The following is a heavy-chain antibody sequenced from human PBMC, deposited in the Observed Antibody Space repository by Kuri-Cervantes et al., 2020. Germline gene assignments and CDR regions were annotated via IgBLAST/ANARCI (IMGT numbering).Heavy chain of an antibody. V-gene: IGHV3-7*03. Sequence: GGSLRLSCAASGFTFSSYWMSWVRQAPGKGLEWVANIKQDGSEKYYVDSVKGRFTISRDNAKNSLYLQMNSLRAEDTALYYCAKSLAAAGTRSYYFDYWGQGTLVTVSS. CDR2: IKQDGSEK. CDR1: GFTFSSYW. J-gene: IGHJ4*02. D-gene: IGHD6-13*01. CDR3: AKSLAAAGTRSYYFDY.